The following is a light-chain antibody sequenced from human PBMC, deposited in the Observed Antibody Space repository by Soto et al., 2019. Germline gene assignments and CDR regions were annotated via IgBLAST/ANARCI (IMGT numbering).Light chain of an antibody. V-gene: IGKV3-20*01. CDR1: QYMTTNK. Sequence: IVLTQSPGTLSLSPGERGTLSCRASQYMTTNKLAWYQQKPGQSPRLLIYGALTRATGTPDRFCGSGSGPDFPLSTSRLEPEDCAVCCCLQYDTAPRTFGQRTKVDIK. CDR2: GAL. J-gene: IGKJ1*01. CDR3: LQYDTAPRT.